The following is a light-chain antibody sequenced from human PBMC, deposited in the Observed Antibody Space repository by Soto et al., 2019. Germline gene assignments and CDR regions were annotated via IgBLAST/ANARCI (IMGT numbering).Light chain of an antibody. CDR3: AALYDSLSGVV. Sequence: QSVLTQPPSASGTPGQRVTISCSGSSSNIGSNYVYWYQQLPGTAPKVLIYRNNQRPSGVPDRFSGSKSGTSASLAISGLRSEDEADYYCAALYDSLSGVVFGGGTKLTVL. CDR2: RNN. V-gene: IGLV1-47*01. J-gene: IGLJ2*01. CDR1: SSNIGSNY.